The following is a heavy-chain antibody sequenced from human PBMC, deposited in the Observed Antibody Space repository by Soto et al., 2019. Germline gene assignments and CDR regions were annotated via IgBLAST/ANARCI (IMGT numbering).Heavy chain of an antibody. V-gene: IGHV1-46*01. J-gene: IGHJ4*02. Sequence: ASVKVSCKASGYTFTSYYMHWVRQAPGQGLEWMGIINPSGGSTSYAQKFQGRVTMTRDTSTSTVYMELSSLRSEDTAVYYCARDRRVWLPKYYFDYWGQGTLVTVSS. D-gene: IGHD6-19*01. CDR2: INPSGGST. CDR1: GYTFTSYY. CDR3: ARDRRVWLPKYYFDY.